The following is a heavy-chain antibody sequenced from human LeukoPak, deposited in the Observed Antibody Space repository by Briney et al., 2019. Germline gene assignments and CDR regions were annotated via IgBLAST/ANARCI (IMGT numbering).Heavy chain of an antibody. CDR3: ARAPYSGYGRWSYYYYYMDV. V-gene: IGHV1-18*01. CDR2: ISAYNGNT. J-gene: IGHJ6*03. D-gene: IGHD5-12*01. Sequence: ASVKVSCKASGYTFTSYGISWVRQAPGQGLEWMGWISAYNGNTNYAQKLQGRVTMTTDTSTSTAYMELRSLRSDDTAVYYCARAPYSGYGRWSYYYYYMDVWGKGTTVTISS. CDR1: GYTFTSYG.